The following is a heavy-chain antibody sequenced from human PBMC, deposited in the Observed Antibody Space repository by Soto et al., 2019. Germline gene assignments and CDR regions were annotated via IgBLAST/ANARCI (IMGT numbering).Heavy chain of an antibody. CDR2: IYYSGST. V-gene: IGHV4-30-4*01. CDR3: ARLQRARGWFDP. CDR1: GGSISSGDYY. Sequence: TSETLSLTCSVSGGSISSGDYYWSWIRQPPGKGLEWIGYIYYSGSTYYNPSLKSRVTISVDTSKNQFSLKLSSVTAEDTAVYYCARLQRARGWFDPWGQGTLVTASS. D-gene: IGHD3-10*01. J-gene: IGHJ5*02.